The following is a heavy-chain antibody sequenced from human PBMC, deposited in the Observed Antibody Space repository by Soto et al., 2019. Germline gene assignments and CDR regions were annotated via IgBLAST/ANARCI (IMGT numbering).Heavy chain of an antibody. CDR3: ARKEGIQLWSYYSYGMDV. D-gene: IGHD5-18*01. CDR2: IIPIFGTA. J-gene: IGHJ6*02. CDR1: GGTFSSYA. V-gene: IGHV1-69*12. Sequence: QVQLVQSGAEVKKPGSSVKVSCKASGGTFSSYAISWVRQAPGQGLEWMGGIIPIFGTANYAQKFQGRVTITADESTSTAYMELSSLRSEDTAVYYCARKEGIQLWSYYSYGMDVWGQGTTVTVSS.